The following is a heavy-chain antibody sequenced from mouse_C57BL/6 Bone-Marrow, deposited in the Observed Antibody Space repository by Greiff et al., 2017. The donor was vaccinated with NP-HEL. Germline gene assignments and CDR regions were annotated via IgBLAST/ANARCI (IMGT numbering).Heavy chain of an antibody. V-gene: IGHV1-12*01. CDR1: GYTFTSYN. Sequence: QVQLQQSGAELVRPGASVKMSCKASGYTFTSYNMHWVKQTPRQGLEWIGAIYPGNGDTSYNQKFKGKATLTVDKSSSTAYMQLSSLTSEDSAVYFCARRAVVATKGYYYAMDYWGLGTSVTVSS. CDR3: ARRAVVATKGYYYAMDY. CDR2: IYPGNGDT. J-gene: IGHJ4*01. D-gene: IGHD1-1*01.